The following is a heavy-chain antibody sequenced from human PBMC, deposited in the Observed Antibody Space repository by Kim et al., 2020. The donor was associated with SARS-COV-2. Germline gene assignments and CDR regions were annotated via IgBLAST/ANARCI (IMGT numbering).Heavy chain of an antibody. CDR3: ARDGNYYDSSGGGYYFDY. Sequence: SVKVSCKASGGTFSSYAISWVRQAPGQGLEWMGGIIPIFGTANYAQKFQGRVTITADESTSTAYMELSSLRSEDTAVYYCARDGNYYDSSGGGYYFDYWGQGTLVTVSS. CDR2: IIPIFGTA. D-gene: IGHD3-22*01. J-gene: IGHJ4*02. CDR1: GGTFSSYA. V-gene: IGHV1-69*13.